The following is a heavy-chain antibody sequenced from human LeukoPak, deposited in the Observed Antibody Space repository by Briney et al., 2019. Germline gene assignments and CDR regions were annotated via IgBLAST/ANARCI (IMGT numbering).Heavy chain of an antibody. CDR3: ASRYCTGVNCFAASYMCMDV. J-gene: IGHJ6*03. CDR2: IKQDGSEK. V-gene: IGHV3-7*01. Sequence: QSGGSLRLSCAASGLTFSRYWMTWFRQAPGKGLEWVANIKQDGSEKYYVDSVKGRFTISRDNADNSLYLQMTSLRVEDTAVYFCASRYCTGVNCFAASYMCMDVWGKGTTVTVSS. CDR1: GLTFSRYW. D-gene: IGHD2-8*02.